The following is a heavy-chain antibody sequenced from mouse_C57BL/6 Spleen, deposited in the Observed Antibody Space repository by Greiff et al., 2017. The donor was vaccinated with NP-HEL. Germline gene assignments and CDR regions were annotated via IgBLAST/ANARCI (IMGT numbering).Heavy chain of an antibody. CDR3: ARYRVITTVVAPYAMDY. CDR1: GYTFTSYW. CDR2: INPSNGGT. V-gene: IGHV1-53*01. D-gene: IGHD1-1*01. J-gene: IGHJ4*01. Sequence: QVQLQQPGTELVKPGASVKLSCKASGYTFTSYWMHWVKQRPGQGLQWIGNINPSNGGTNYNEKFKSKATLTVDKSSSTAYMQLSSLTSEDSAVYYCARYRVITTVVAPYAMDYWGQGTSVTVSS.